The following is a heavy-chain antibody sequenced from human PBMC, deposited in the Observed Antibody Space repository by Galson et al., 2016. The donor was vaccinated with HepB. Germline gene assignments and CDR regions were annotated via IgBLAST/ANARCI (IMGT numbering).Heavy chain of an antibody. CDR3: ARVPLVETTTGWYFDL. Sequence: SETLSLTCSVSGGSVSSGIYYWSWIRQPPGKGLEWIGHMFYNGFTKYNPSVQSRVTISLGTSKNQFSLNLSSVTAADTAMYYCARVPLVETTTGWYFDLWGRGTLVTVSS. CDR1: GGSVSSGIYY. J-gene: IGHJ2*01. V-gene: IGHV4-61*01. D-gene: IGHD1-26*01. CDR2: MFYNGFT.